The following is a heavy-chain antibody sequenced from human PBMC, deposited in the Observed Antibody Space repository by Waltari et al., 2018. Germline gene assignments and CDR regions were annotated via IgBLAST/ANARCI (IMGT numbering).Heavy chain of an antibody. J-gene: IGHJ4*02. CDR1: GLPLNNYA. CDR2: ITYDGMYK. CDR3: VREHPNSGNYLIDC. V-gene: IGHV3-30*04. Sequence: QVQLVESGGGVVQPGWSLRLSCAASGLPLNNYAMHWVRQAPAQGLEWVALITYDGMYKYYADSVKGRFTISRDSSKSSLYLHMNSLRPEDTALYYCVREHPNSGNYLIDCWGQGTLVTVSS. D-gene: IGHD1-26*01.